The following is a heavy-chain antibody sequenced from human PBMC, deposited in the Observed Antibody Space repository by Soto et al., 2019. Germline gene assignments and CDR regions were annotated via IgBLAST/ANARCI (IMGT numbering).Heavy chain of an antibody. CDR2: ISAYNGNT. D-gene: IGHD4-17*01. V-gene: IGHV1-18*01. CDR3: ARGDYGNTLYYFDY. CDR1: GYTFTSYG. J-gene: IGHJ4*02. Sequence: QVQLVQSGAEVKKPGASVKVSCKASGYTFTSYGVSWVRQAPGQGLEWMGWISAYNGNTKYAQKLQGRVTMTTDTSTSTVYMGLRSLRSDDTAVYYCARGDYGNTLYYFDYWGQGTLVTVSS.